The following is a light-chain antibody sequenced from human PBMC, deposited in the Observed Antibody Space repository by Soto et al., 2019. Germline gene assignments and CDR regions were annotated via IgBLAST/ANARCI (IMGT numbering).Light chain of an antibody. V-gene: IGLV2-8*01. J-gene: IGLJ1*01. CDR3: SSYTGGNPSYV. Sequence: QSALTQPPSASGSPGQSVTISCTGTSSDIGAYDYVSWYQQHPGKAPKLMIYEVSQRPSGVPDRFSGSKSGNTASLTVSGLQAEDEADYYCSSYTGGNPSYVFGTGTKLTVL. CDR1: SSDIGAYDY. CDR2: EVS.